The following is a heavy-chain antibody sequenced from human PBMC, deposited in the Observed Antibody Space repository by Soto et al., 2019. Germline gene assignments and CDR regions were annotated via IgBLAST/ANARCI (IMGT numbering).Heavy chain of an antibody. V-gene: IGHV1-69*01. CDR1: GGTFSSYA. CDR3: AATDYDSSGYYPFDY. J-gene: IGHJ4*02. D-gene: IGHD3-22*01. Sequence: QVQLVQSGAEVKKPGSSVKVSCNASGGTFSSYAISWVRQAPGQGLEWMGGIIPIFGTANYAQKFQGRVTITADESTSTAYMELSSLRSEDTAVYYCAATDYDSSGYYPFDYWGQGTLVTVSS. CDR2: IIPIFGTA.